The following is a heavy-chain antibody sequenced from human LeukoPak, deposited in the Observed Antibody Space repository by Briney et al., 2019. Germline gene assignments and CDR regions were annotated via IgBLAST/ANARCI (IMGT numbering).Heavy chain of an antibody. CDR1: GYTFTRYY. Sequence: GASVKVSCKASGYTFTRYYMHWVRQAPGQGLEWMGMINPSGGDTTYAQKLQGRVTMTRDTSTSTVYMELSSLRSEDTAVYYCARENGGEDYWGQRTLVTVSS. CDR2: INPSGGDT. D-gene: IGHD2-21*01. V-gene: IGHV1-46*01. J-gene: IGHJ4*02. CDR3: ARENGGEDY.